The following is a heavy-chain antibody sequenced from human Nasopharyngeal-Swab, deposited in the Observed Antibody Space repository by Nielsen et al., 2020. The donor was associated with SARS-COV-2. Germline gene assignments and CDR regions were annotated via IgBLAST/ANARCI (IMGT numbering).Heavy chain of an antibody. D-gene: IGHD1-26*01. CDR2: IWYDGSNK. CDR1: GFTFSSYG. J-gene: IGHJ4*02. CDR3: ARGGVGSYHRLVDDY. V-gene: IGHV3-33*01. Sequence: GESLKISCAASGFTFSSYGMHWVRQAPGKGLEWVAVIWYDGSNKYYADSVKGRFTISIDNSKNTLYLQMNSLRAEDTAVYYCARGGVGSYHRLVDDYWGQGTLVTVSS.